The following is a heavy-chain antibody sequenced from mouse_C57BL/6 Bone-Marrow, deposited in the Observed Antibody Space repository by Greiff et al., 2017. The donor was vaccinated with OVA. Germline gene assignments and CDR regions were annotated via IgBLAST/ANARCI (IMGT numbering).Heavy chain of an antibody. V-gene: IGHV1-53*01. D-gene: IGHD1-1*01. CDR2: INPSNGGT. Sequence: VKLQQPGTELVKPGASVKLSCKASGYTFPSYWMHGVKQRPGQGLEWIGNINPSNGGTNYNEKFKSKATLTVDKSSSTAYMQISSLTSEDSAVYYCARYGSSRYFDVWGTGTTVTVSS. J-gene: IGHJ1*03. CDR3: ARYGSSRYFDV. CDR1: GYTFPSYW.